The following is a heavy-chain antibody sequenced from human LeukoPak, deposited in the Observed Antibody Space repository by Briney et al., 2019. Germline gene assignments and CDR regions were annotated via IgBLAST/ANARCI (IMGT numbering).Heavy chain of an antibody. J-gene: IGHJ6*02. CDR3: ARVDTAMVNYGMDV. Sequence: PGGSLRLSCAASGFTVSSNYMSWDRQAPGKGLEWVSVIYSGGSTYYADSVKGRFTISRDNSKNTLYLQMNSLRAEDTAVYYCARVDTAMVNYGMDVWGQGTTVTVSS. CDR2: IYSGGST. D-gene: IGHD5-18*01. CDR1: GFTVSSNY. V-gene: IGHV3-66*02.